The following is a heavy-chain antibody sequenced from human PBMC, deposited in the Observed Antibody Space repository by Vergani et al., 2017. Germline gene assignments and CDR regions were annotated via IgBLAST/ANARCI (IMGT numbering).Heavy chain of an antibody. D-gene: IGHD6-13*01. CDR3: ARGRIAAAGDYFDY. CDR2: IGTAGDT. Sequence: EVQLVESGGGVVQPGGSLRLSCAASGFTFSSYDMHWVRQATGKGLEWVSAIGTAGDTYYPGSVKGRFTISRENAKNSLYLQMNSLRAGDTAVYYCARGRIAAAGDYFDYWGQGTLVTVSS. J-gene: IGHJ4*02. CDR1: GFTFSSYD. V-gene: IGHV3-13*04.